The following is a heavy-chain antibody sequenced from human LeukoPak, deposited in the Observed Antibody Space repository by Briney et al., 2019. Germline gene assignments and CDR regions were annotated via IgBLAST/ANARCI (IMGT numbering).Heavy chain of an antibody. Sequence: GESLKISCKGSGYSFTSYWVGWVRQMPGEGLEWMGIIYPGDSDTRYSPSFQGQVTISADKSISTAYLQWSSLKASDTAMYYCARHRGPVWFGELFDAFDIWGQGTMVTVSS. J-gene: IGHJ3*02. CDR2: IYPGDSDT. CDR1: GYSFTSYW. D-gene: IGHD3-10*01. V-gene: IGHV5-51*01. CDR3: ARHRGPVWFGELFDAFDI.